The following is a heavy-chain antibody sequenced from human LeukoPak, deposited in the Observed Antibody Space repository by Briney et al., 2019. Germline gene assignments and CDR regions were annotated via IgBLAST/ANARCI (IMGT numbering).Heavy chain of an antibody. D-gene: IGHD2-2*01. CDR1: GFTFDDYA. CDR2: INSDGSST. V-gene: IGHV3-74*01. J-gene: IGHJ5*02. Sequence: GGSLRLSCAASGFTFDDYAMHWVRQAPGKGLVWVSRINSDGSSTSYADSVKGRFTISRDNAKNTLYLQMNSLRAEDTAVYYCAREGYCSSTSCYPFYWFDPWGQGTLVTVSS. CDR3: AREGYCSSTSCYPFYWFDP.